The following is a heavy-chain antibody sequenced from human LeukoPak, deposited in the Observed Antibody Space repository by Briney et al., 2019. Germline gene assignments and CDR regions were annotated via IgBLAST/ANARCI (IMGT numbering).Heavy chain of an antibody. J-gene: IGHJ4*02. CDR3: ARGTMGKNYFDY. Sequence: SETLSLTCTVSGGSISSYYWSWIRQPPGKGLEWIAYMYYSGSTNYNPSLKSRLTISVDTSKNQFSLKLSSVTAADTAVYYCARGTMGKNYFDYWGQGTLSPSPQ. CDR1: GGSISSYY. V-gene: IGHV4-59*01. CDR2: MYYSGST. D-gene: IGHD1-14*01.